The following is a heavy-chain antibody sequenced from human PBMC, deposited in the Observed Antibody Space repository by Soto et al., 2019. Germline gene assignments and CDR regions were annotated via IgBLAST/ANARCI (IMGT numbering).Heavy chain of an antibody. CDR1: GGSISSSSYY. CDR2: IYYSGST. CDR3: ARKHIFDYYDSSGYYYYFDY. D-gene: IGHD3-22*01. J-gene: IGHJ4*02. V-gene: IGHV4-39*01. Sequence: SETLSLTCTVSGGSISSSSYYWGWIRQPPGKGLEWIGSIYYSGSTYYNPSLKSRVTISIDTSKNQFSLKLSSVTAADTAVYYCARKHIFDYYDSSGYYYYFDYWGQGTLVTVSS.